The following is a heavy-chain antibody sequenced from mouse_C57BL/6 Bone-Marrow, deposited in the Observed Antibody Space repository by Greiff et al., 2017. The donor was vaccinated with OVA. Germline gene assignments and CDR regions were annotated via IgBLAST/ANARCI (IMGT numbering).Heavy chain of an antibody. J-gene: IGHJ3*01. CDR3: ARRYSFAY. CDR2: ISSGGSYT. V-gene: IGHV5-6*01. CDR1: GFTFSSYG. D-gene: IGHD1-1*01. Sequence: DVHLVESGGDLVKPGGSLKLSCAASGFTFSSYGMSWVRQTPDKRLEWVATISSGGSYTYYPDSVKGRFTISRDNAKNTLYLQMSSLKSEDTAMYYCARRYSFAYWGQGTLVTVSA.